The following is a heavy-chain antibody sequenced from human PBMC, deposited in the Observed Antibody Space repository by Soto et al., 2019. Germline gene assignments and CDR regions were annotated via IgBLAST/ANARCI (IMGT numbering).Heavy chain of an antibody. V-gene: IGHV4-39*07. CDR2: MFFRGNT. Sequence: SETLSLTCTVSGDSISGDTYFWGWIRQPPGKGLEWIGNMFFRGNTYYNPSLKSRVPVVVDTSKNQFSLRLSSMTAADTAVYYCVRDVREFSGAGCSHFFDYWGQGTLVTVSS. CDR1: GDSISGDTYF. D-gene: IGHD2-8*02. CDR3: VRDVREFSGAGCSHFFDY. J-gene: IGHJ4*02.